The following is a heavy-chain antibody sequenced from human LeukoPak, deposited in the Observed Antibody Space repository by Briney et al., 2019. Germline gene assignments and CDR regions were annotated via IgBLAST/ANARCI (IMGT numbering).Heavy chain of an antibody. CDR1: GFTFSGYW. CDR2: IKQDGSEK. V-gene: IGHV3-7*01. Sequence: GGSLRLSCAASGFTFSGYWMSWVRQAPGKGLEWVANIKQDGSEKHYADSVKGRFTISRDNVENSLYLQMNSLTDDDTALYYCTRVEPTKSDDCWGQGTLVTVSS. CDR3: TRVEPTKSDDC. J-gene: IGHJ4*02. D-gene: IGHD1-14*01.